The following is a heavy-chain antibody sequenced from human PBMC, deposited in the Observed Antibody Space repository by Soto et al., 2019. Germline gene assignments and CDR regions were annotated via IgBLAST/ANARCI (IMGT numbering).Heavy chain of an antibody. CDR1: GGSISSSSYY. CDR3: ARPGIAARPPYYYGMDV. CDR2: IYYSGST. D-gene: IGHD6-6*01. J-gene: IGHJ6*02. V-gene: IGHV4-39*01. Sequence: SETLSLTCTVSGGSISSSSYYWGWIRQPPGKGLEWIGSIYYSGSTYYNPSLKSRVTISVDTSKNQFSLKLSSVTAADTAVYYCARPGIAARPPYYYGMDVWGQGTTVTVSS.